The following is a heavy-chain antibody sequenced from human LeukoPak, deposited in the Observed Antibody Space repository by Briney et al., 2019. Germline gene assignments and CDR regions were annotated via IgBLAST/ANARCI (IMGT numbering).Heavy chain of an antibody. Sequence: GGSLTLSCAASGFTFSNYWMHWVRHAPGKGPVWLSRMNRDGSSTIYADPVKGRSTTSRDKAKNTLYVQMNSLRDDDTAVYYCVRQSRVAAPADYWGQGTLVTVSS. CDR3: VRQSRVAAPADY. V-gene: IGHV3-74*01. CDR2: MNRDGSST. D-gene: IGHD6-13*01. CDR1: GFTFSNYW. J-gene: IGHJ4*02.